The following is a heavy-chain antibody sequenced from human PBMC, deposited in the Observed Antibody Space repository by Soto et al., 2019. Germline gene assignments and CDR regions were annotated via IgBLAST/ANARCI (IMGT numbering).Heavy chain of an antibody. V-gene: IGHV3-9*01. CDR3: VHSSGWY. CDR1: GFTFDDYA. D-gene: IGHD6-19*01. Sequence: EVQLMESGGGLVQPGRSLRLSCAASGFTFDDYAMHWVRQAPGKGLEWVSGISWNSGSIGYADSVKGRFTISRDNAKNSLYLQMNSLRDEDTALYYCVHSSGWYWGQGTLVTVSS. CDR2: ISWNSGSI. J-gene: IGHJ4*02.